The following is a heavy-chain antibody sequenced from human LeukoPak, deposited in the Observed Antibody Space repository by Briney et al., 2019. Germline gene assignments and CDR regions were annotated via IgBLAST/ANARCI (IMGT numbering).Heavy chain of an antibody. J-gene: IGHJ5*02. CDR1: GFTFSSYW. V-gene: IGHV3-7*01. CDR2: IKQDRSEK. CDR3: ARVGVLLWFGESHVNWFDP. D-gene: IGHD3-10*01. Sequence: GGSLRLSCAASGFTFSSYWMSWVRQAPGKGLEWVANIKQDRSEKYYVDSVKGRFTISRDNAKNSLYLQMNSLRAEDTAVYYCARVGVLLWFGESHVNWFDPWGQGTLVTVSS.